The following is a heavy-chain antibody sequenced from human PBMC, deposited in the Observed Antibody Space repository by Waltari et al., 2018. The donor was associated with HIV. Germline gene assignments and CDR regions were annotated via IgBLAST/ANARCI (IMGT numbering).Heavy chain of an antibody. J-gene: IGHJ2*01. Sequence: EVQLVESGGGLVKPGGSLRLSCAASGFTFSSYSMNWVRQAPGKGLEWVSSISSSSSYIYYADSVKGRFTISRDNAKNSLYLQMNSLRAEDTAVYYCARDQDYGDYAGYFDLWGRGTLVTVSS. V-gene: IGHV3-21*01. CDR2: ISSSSSYI. CDR1: GFTFSSYS. CDR3: ARDQDYGDYAGYFDL. D-gene: IGHD4-17*01.